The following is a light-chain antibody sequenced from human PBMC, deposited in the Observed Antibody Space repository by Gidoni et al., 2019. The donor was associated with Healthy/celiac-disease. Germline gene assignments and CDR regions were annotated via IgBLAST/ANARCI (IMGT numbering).Light chain of an antibody. J-gene: IGKJ1*01. CDR1: QSVSTN. CDR3: QQYNNWPRT. V-gene: IGKV3-15*01. Sequence: EIVMTQSPATLSVSPGERATLSCRASQSVSTNLAWYQQKPGQAPRLLIYGASTRATGIPARFSGSGSGTEFTLTISSLQSEDFAVYYCQQYNNWPRTFXQXTKVETK. CDR2: GAS.